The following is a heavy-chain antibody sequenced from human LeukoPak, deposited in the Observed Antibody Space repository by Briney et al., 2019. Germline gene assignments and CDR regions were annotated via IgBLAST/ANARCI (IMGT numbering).Heavy chain of an antibody. D-gene: IGHD3-10*01. J-gene: IGHJ4*02. CDR3: ARTWPRAKTDY. V-gene: IGHV1-18*04. Sequence: ASVKVSCKASGYTFTNYYIHWVRQAPGQGLEWMGWISAYNGNTNYAQKLQGRVTMTTDTSTSTAYMELRSLRSDDTAVYYCARTWPRAKTDYWGQGTLVTVSS. CDR1: GYTFTNYY. CDR2: ISAYNGNT.